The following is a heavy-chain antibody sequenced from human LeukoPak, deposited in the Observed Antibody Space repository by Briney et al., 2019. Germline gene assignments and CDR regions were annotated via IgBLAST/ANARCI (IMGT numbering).Heavy chain of an antibody. CDR1: GYTFTGYY. J-gene: IGHJ5*02. CDR3: ARDYYDSSGYIPYNWFDP. D-gene: IGHD3-22*01. CDR2: INPNSGGT. V-gene: IGHV1-2*02. Sequence: DSVKVSCKASGYTFTGYYMHWVRQAPGQGLEWMGWINPNSGGTNYAQKLQGRVTMTRDASMSTAYLELSRLRSDYTAVYYCARDYYDSSGYIPYNWFDPWGHGTLVTVSS.